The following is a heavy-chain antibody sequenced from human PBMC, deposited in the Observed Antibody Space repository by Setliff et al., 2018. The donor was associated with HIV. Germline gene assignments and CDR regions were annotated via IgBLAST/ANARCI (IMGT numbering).Heavy chain of an antibody. Sequence: SETLSLTCTVSGGSISSYYWSWIRQPPGKGLEWIGSIYYSGSTYYNPSLKSRVTISVDTSKNQFSLKLSSVTAADTAVYYCARGSSWPRGTDSWGQGTLVTVSS. CDR1: GGSISSYY. V-gene: IGHV4-59*01. D-gene: IGHD6-13*01. CDR2: IYYSGST. J-gene: IGHJ4*02. CDR3: ARGSSWPRGTDS.